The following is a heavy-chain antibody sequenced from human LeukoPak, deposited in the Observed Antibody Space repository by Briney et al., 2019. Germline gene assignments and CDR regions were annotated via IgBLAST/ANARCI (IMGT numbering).Heavy chain of an antibody. J-gene: IGHJ4*02. Sequence: GGSLRLSCAASGFTFSSYAMSWVRQAPGKGLEWVSAISGSGGSTYYADSVKGRFTISRDNSRNTLYLRMNSLRAEDTAVYYCAKGVTSGALSSTGYYYGFDYWGQGTLVTVSS. V-gene: IGHV3-23*01. D-gene: IGHD3-22*01. CDR2: ISGSGGST. CDR1: GFTFSSYA. CDR3: AKGVTSGALSSTGYYYGFDY.